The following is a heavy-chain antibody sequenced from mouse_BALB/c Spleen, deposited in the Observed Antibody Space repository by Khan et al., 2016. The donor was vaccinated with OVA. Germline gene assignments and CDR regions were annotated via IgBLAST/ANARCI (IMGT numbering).Heavy chain of an antibody. V-gene: IGHV3-2*02. CDR2: ITSTGST. CDR1: GYTITSDYA. D-gene: IGHD2-14*01. J-gene: IGHJ4*01. Sequence: QLVESGPGLVKPSQSLSLTCTVTGYTITSDYAWNLIRQFPGNKLESMGYITSTGSTSYNQSLKSRISITRDTSKNQSFLQLNSVTTEDTATYYDDSSLYYSYGYDFDCWGRGTSVTVSS. CDR3: DSSLYYSYGYDFDC.